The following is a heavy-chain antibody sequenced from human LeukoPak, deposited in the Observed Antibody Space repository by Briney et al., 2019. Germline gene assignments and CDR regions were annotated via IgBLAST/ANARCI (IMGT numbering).Heavy chain of an antibody. CDR1: GGSISSYY. Sequence: SETLSLTCTVAGGSISSYYWSWIRQPPGKGLEWIGYIYTSGSTNYNPSLKSRVTISVDTSKNQFSLKLSSVTAADTAVYYCARLMLSNRAYMDVWGKGTTVTVSS. J-gene: IGHJ6*03. CDR3: ARLMLSNRAYMDV. CDR2: IYTSGST. D-gene: IGHD3-16*01. V-gene: IGHV4-4*09.